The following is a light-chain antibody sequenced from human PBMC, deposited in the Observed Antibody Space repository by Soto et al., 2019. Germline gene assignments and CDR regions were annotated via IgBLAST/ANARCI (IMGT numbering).Light chain of an antibody. CDR3: QQYNSYRYT. J-gene: IGKJ2*01. CDR2: KAS. V-gene: IGKV1-5*03. CDR1: QSISNW. Sequence: DIQMTQSPSTLSASVGDRVTITCRASQSISNWLAWYQQKPGKAPKLLIYKASSLESGVPSRFSGSGSGTEFTLTISSLQPDDFATYYCQQYNSYRYTFGQGTKLEIK.